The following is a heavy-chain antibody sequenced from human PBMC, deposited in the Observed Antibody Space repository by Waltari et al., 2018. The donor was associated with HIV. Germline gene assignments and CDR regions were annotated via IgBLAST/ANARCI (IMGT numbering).Heavy chain of an antibody. V-gene: IGHV3-30-3*01. CDR2: ISYDVSNK. CDR3: ARDSSGGKGMDV. J-gene: IGHJ6*02. D-gene: IGHD1-26*01. CDR1: GFTFSSYA. Sequence: QVQLVESGGGVVQPGRSLRLSCAASGFTFSSYAMHWVRQAPGKGLEWVAVISYDVSNKYYADSVKGRFTISRDNSKNTLYLQMNSLRAEDTAVYYCARDSSGGKGMDVWGQGTTVTVSS.